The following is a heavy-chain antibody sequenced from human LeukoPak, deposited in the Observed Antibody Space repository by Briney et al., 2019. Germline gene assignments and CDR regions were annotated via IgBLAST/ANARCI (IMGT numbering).Heavy chain of an antibody. CDR1: GFIFSTHG. CDR2: ISYDGSTK. Sequence: PRRSLRLSCAASGFIFSTHGMHWVRQAPGKGLEWVSLISYDGSTKYYADSVEGRFTISRDNYKSTLYLQLNSLRVEDTAVYYCAKDRHFYGAGTYYNLDYWGQGTLVTVSS. V-gene: IGHV3-30*18. D-gene: IGHD3-10*01. CDR3: AKDRHFYGAGTYYNLDY. J-gene: IGHJ4*02.